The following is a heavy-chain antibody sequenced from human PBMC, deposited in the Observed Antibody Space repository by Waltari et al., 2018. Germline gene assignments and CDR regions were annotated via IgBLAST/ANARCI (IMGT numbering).Heavy chain of an antibody. V-gene: IGHV4-34*01. CDR3: ARGRGGSGSYYNY. D-gene: IGHD3-10*01. CDR1: GGSFSGYY. Sequence: QVQLQQWGAGLLKPSETLSLTCAVYGGSFSGYYWSWIRQPPGKGLDWIGEINHSGSTNYNPSLKSRVTISVDTSKNQFSLKLSSVTAADTAVYYCARGRGGSGSYYNYWGQGTLVTVSS. J-gene: IGHJ4*02. CDR2: INHSGST.